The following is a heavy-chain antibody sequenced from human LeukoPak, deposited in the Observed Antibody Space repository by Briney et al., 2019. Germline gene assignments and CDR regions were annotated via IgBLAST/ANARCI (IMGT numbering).Heavy chain of an antibody. V-gene: IGHV1-46*01. CDR1: GYTFTSYY. CDR3: ARVIFSGLYSNYEPFDY. D-gene: IGHD4-11*01. Sequence: ASVKVSCKASGYTFTSYYMHWVRQAPGQGLEWMGIINPSGGSTSYAQKFQGRVTMTRDMSTSTVYMELSSLRSEDTAVYYCARVIFSGLYSNYEPFDYWGQGTLVTVSS. J-gene: IGHJ4*02. CDR2: INPSGGST.